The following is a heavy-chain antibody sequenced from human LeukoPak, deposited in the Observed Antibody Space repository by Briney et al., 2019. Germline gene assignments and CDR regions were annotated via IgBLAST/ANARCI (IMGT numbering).Heavy chain of an antibody. CDR1: GFSFSTYA. J-gene: IGHJ4*02. D-gene: IGHD6-19*01. Sequence: GGSLRLSCAASGFSFSTYALSWVRQAPGKGLEWVSATSGNGAKTYYADSVRGRFTISRDNSKNTLYLQMNNLRAEDTAVYYCAKDFGWPFDYWGQGTLVTVSS. CDR3: AKDFGWPFDY. V-gene: IGHV3-23*01. CDR2: TSGNGAKT.